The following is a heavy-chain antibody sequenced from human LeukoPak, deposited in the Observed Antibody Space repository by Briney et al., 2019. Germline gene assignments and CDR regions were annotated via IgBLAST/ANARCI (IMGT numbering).Heavy chain of an antibody. CDR3: AREVGYGGKQGDDAFDI. CDR1: GGSISSSSYY. D-gene: IGHD4-23*01. CDR2: IYYSGST. Sequence: SETLSLTCTVSGGSISSSSYYWGWIRQPPGKGLEWIGSIYYSGSTYYNPSLKSRVTISVDTSKNQFSLKLSSVTAADTAVYYCAREVGYGGKQGDDAFDIWGQGTMVTVSS. J-gene: IGHJ3*02. V-gene: IGHV4-39*07.